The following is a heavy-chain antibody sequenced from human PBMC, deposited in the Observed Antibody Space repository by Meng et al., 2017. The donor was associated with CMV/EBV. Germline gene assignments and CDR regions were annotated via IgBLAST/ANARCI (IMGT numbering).Heavy chain of an antibody. J-gene: IGHJ4*02. CDR2: IYYSGST. CDR3: ARVRETDIVVVPAANFDY. CDR1: GGSISSSSYY. V-gene: IGHV4-39*07. Sequence: SETLSITCTVSGGSISSSSYYWGWIRQPPGKGLEWIGSIYYSGSTYYNPSLKSRVTISVDTSKNQFSLKLSSVTAADTAVYYCARVRETDIVVVPAANFDYWGQGTLVTVSS. D-gene: IGHD2-2*01.